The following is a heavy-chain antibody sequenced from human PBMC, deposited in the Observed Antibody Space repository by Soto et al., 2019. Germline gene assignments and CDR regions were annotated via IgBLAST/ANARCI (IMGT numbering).Heavy chain of an antibody. D-gene: IGHD3-10*01. CDR1: GGSFSGYY. CDR3: ARESGRRFDP. Sequence: SETLSLTCAVYGGSFSGYYWSWIRQPPGKGLEWIGYINYIGSTNYNPSLKSRVTISVDTSKNQFSLKLSSMTAADTAVYYCARESGRRFDPWGQGTLVTVSS. V-gene: IGHV4-59*01. J-gene: IGHJ5*02. CDR2: INYIGST.